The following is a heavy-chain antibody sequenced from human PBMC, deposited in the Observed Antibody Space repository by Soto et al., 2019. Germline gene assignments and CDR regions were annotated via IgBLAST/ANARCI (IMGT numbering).Heavy chain of an antibody. V-gene: IGHV1-18*01. D-gene: IGHD2-15*01. CDR3: ARDLGYCISSGCFRNWFDP. CDR2: ISTYDDKT. CDR1: GYSFRTHG. Sequence: QVQLVQSGAEVKTPGASVKVSCRASGYSFRTHGISWVRQAPGQGLEWMGWISTYDDKTNFPQKFQGRITMTTDTSTSTAYMELRSLRSDDTAVYFCARDLGYCISSGCFRNWFDPWGQGTLVTVSS. J-gene: IGHJ5*02.